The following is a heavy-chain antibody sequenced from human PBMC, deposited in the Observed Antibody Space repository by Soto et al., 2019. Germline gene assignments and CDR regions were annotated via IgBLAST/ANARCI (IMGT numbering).Heavy chain of an antibody. D-gene: IGHD2-15*01. V-gene: IGHV3-33*01. CDR1: GFTFSSYG. CDR2: IWYDGSNK. J-gene: IGHJ6*02. CDR3: ARKGHCSGGSCYQYYYYGMDV. Sequence: QVQLVESGGGVVQPGRSLRLSCAASGFTFSSYGMHWVRQAPGKGLEWVAVIWYDGSNKYYADSVKGRFTISRDKSKNTRDLQMNSLRAEDTAVYYCARKGHCSGGSCYQYYYYGMDVWGQGTTVTVSS.